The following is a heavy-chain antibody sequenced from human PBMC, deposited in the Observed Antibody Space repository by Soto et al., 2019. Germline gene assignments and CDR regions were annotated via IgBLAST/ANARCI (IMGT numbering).Heavy chain of an antibody. CDR3: ARRGSSSGFDP. J-gene: IGHJ5*02. D-gene: IGHD6-6*01. Sequence: QVQLVQSGAEVKKPGSSVKVSCKASGVTFSSYAISWVRQAPGQGLEWMGGIIPIFGTANYAQKFQGRVTITADEATSTAYMELSSLRSEDTAVYYCARRGSSSGFDPWGQGTLVTVSS. CDR2: IIPIFGTA. CDR1: GVTFSSYA. V-gene: IGHV1-69*01.